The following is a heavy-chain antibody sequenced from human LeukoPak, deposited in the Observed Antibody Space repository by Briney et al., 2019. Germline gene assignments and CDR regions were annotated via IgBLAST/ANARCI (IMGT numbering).Heavy chain of an antibody. CDR3: ARRYYDYGDYFADAFDI. V-gene: IGHV4-30-2*01. J-gene: IGHJ3*02. Sequence: SQTLSLTCAVSGGSISSGGYSWSWIRQPPGKGLEWIGYIYHSGRTYYNPSLKSRVTISVDRSKTQFSLKLSSVTAADTAVYYCARRYYDYGDYFADAFDIWGQGTMVTVSS. CDR1: GGSISSGGYS. D-gene: IGHD4-17*01. CDR2: IYHSGRT.